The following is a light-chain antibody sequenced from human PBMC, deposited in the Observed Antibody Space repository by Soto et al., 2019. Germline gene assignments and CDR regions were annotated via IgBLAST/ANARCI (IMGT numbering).Light chain of an antibody. Sequence: EIVLTQSPATLSVSPGERATLSCRASQSFSTNLAWYQQKPGQAPRLLIYGASTRATGIPARFSGSGSGTEFTLTITRLQSEDCAVYYCQQYNNWEYTFGQGTKLEI. CDR1: QSFSTN. CDR3: QQYNNWEYT. J-gene: IGKJ2*01. V-gene: IGKV3-15*01. CDR2: GAS.